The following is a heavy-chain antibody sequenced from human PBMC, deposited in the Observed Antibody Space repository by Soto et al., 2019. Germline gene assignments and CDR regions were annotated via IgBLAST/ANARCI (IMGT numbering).Heavy chain of an antibody. V-gene: IGHV4-59*01. D-gene: IGHD3-22*01. J-gene: IGHJ4*02. CDR3: ARSGYYYSSGYYLGPFDY. Sequence: LSLTCTVSGGSISSDYWSWIRQPPGKGLEWIGYTYYSGSANYNPSLKSRVTISADTSKNQFSLKLSSVTAADTAVYYCARSGYYYSSGYYLGPFDYWGQGTLVAVSS. CDR1: GGSISSDY. CDR2: TYYSGSA.